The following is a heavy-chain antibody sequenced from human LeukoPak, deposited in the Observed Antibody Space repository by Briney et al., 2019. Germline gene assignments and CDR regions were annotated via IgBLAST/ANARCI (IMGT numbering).Heavy chain of an antibody. CDR1: GFTFSGYW. CDR3: AKGTIAAAVDDAFDI. Sequence: GGSLRLSCAASGFTFSGYWMHWVRQAPGKGLEWVGRIQSKSDGGAIDYAAPVKGRFTISRDDSKDTLYLQMNSLRAEDTAVYYCAKGTIAAAVDDAFDIWGQGTMVTVSS. CDR2: IQSKSDGGAI. J-gene: IGHJ3*02. V-gene: IGHV3-15*01. D-gene: IGHD6-13*01.